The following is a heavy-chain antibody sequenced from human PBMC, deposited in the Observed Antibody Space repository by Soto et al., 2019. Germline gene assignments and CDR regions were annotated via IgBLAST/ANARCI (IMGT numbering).Heavy chain of an antibody. CDR3: AHTIVVVPTAHDAFDV. D-gene: IGHD2-2*01. CDR2: LYWDDDK. CDR1: GFSLSSIGVG. V-gene: IGHV2-5*02. Sequence: QITLKESGPTLVKPTQPLTLTCTFSGFSLSSIGVGVGWIRQPPGKALEWLGILYWDDDKHYSASLKSRISIAKDTSKDQVVLTLTNMEPVDTATYYCAHTIVVVPTAHDAFDVWGQGTMVTVSS. J-gene: IGHJ3*01.